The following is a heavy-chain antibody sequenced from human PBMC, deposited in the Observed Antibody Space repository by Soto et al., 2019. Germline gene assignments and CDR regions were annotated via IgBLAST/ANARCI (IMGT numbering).Heavy chain of an antibody. CDR3: AHSVIRAVFAWVTTTPIYFYF. D-gene: IGHD3-9*01. V-gene: IGHV2-5*02. Sequence: QITLNESGPTVVKPTETLTLTCTFSGFSLTTSGVGVGWVRQSPGTAPEWLAFIYWDDDKRYSTSLKSRLTITKDPSKTQVVLTMANVDPADTATYYCAHSVIRAVFAWVTTTPIYFYFWGKGTTVVVSS. CDR1: GFSLTTSGVG. J-gene: IGHJ6*04. CDR2: IYWDDDK.